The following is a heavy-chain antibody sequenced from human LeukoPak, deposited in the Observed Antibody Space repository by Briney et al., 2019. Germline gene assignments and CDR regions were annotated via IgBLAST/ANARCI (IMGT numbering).Heavy chain of an antibody. J-gene: IGHJ4*02. CDR3: ARDGIYSYGCSLFDY. CDR2: INPNSGGT. D-gene: IGHD5-18*01. CDR1: GYTFTGYY. V-gene: IGHV1-2*02. Sequence: ASVKVSCKASGYTFTGYYMHWVRQAPGQGLEWMGWINPNSGGTNHAQKFQGRVTMTRDTSISTAYMELSRLRSDDTAVYYCARDGIYSYGCSLFDYWGQGTLVTVSS.